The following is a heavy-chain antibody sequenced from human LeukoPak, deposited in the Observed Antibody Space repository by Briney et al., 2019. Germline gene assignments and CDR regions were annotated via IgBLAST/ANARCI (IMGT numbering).Heavy chain of an antibody. CDR1: GFTFSSYW. D-gene: IGHD1-14*01. CDR3: AGGTGIIVFDM. Sequence: PGGSLRLSCAASGFTFSSYWMHWVRQAPGKGLVWVSRINSDGSITSYADSVEGRFTISRDNAKNTLYLQMNSLRAEDTAVYYCAGGTGIIVFDMWAKGTMVTVSS. J-gene: IGHJ3*02. V-gene: IGHV3-74*01. CDR2: INSDGSIT.